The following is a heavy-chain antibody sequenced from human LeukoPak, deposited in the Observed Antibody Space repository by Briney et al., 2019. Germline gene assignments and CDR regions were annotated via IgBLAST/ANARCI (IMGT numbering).Heavy chain of an antibody. CDR1: GGSISSYY. CDR3: ARVGRQLAPFDY. V-gene: IGHV4-4*07. J-gene: IGHJ4*02. Sequence: SETLSLTCTVSGGSISSYYWSWIRQPAGQGLEWIGRIYTSGSTNYNPPLKSRVTMSVDTSKNQFSLKLSSVTAADTAVYYCARVGRQLAPFDYWGQGTLVTVSS. D-gene: IGHD6-13*01. CDR2: IYTSGST.